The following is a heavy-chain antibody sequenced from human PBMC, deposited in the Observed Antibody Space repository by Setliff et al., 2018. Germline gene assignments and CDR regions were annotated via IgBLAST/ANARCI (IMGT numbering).Heavy chain of an antibody. D-gene: IGHD5-18*01. J-gene: IGHJ6*02. CDR2: FSSSGSI. V-gene: IGHV3-48*03. Sequence: GESLKISCAASGFTFSSHTMNWVRQGPGKGLEWVAYFSSSGSISYANSVKGRFTTSRDNAKNSLYLQMNSLRVEDTAVYYCARDGGMGMVKGYYYGLDAWGPGTSVTVSS. CDR3: ARDGGMGMVKGYYYGLDA. CDR1: GFTFSSHT.